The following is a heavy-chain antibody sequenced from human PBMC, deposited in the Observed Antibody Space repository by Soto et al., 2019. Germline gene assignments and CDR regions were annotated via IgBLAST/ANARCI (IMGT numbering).Heavy chain of an antibody. Sequence: QVHLVESGGGVVQPGRSLRLSCAASGSIFRGYGMHWIRQAPGKGLEWVAVIRFDGSNINYADSVMGRFTISRDNSKNKLYLEMNSLRVEDTAVYYCARYGVGDTAFWGYLDYWGQGTLVTVSS. V-gene: IGHV3-33*01. CDR1: GSIFRGYG. J-gene: IGHJ4*02. CDR3: ARYGVGDTAFWGYLDY. D-gene: IGHD2-21*01. CDR2: IRFDGSNI.